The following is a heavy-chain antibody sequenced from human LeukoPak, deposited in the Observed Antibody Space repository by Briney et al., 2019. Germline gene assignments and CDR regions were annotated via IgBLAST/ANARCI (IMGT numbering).Heavy chain of an antibody. J-gene: IGHJ4*02. CDR1: GFTFSDYY. CDR2: ISSSGSTI. D-gene: IGHD6-6*01. V-gene: IGHV3-11*04. Sequence: GGSLRLSCAASGFTFSDYYMNWIRQAPGKGLEWVSYISSSGSTIYYADSVKGRFTISRDNAKNSLYLQMNSLRAEDTAVYYCARWGSSVRASKDYWGQGTLVTVSS. CDR3: ARWGSSVRASKDY.